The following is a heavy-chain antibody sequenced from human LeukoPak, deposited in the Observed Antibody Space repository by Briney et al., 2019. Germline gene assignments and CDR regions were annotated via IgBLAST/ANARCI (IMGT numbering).Heavy chain of an antibody. Sequence: SETLSLTCTVSGGSISSYYWSWIRQPPGKGLEWIGYIYYSGSTNYNPSLKSRVTISVDTSKNQFSLKLSSVTAADTAVYYCASDSRGYYRNDAFDIWGQGTMVTVSS. J-gene: IGHJ3*02. V-gene: IGHV4-59*01. CDR3: ASDSRGYYRNDAFDI. CDR2: IYYSGST. CDR1: GGSISSYY. D-gene: IGHD3-22*01.